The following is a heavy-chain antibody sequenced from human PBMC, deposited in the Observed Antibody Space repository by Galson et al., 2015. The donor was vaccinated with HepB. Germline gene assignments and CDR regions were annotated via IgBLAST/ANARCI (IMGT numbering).Heavy chain of an antibody. Sequence: SLRLSCAASGFTFSSYGMHWVRQAPGKGLEWVAVIWYDGSKEYYAESVKGRFIISRDNSESTLYLHMNRLRAEDTAVYYCARERVVGGNYEYYNMDVWGPGTTVAVSS. V-gene: IGHV3-33*01. D-gene: IGHD1-26*01. J-gene: IGHJ6*03. CDR1: GFTFSSYG. CDR3: ARERVVGGNYEYYNMDV. CDR2: IWYDGSKE.